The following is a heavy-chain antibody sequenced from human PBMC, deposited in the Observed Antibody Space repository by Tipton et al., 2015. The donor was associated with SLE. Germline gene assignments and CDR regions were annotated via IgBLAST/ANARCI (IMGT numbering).Heavy chain of an antibody. D-gene: IGHD1-1*01. CDR1: GGSFSGYY. CDR2: INHSGGT. V-gene: IGHV4-34*01. J-gene: IGHJ4*02. Sequence: LRLSCAVYGGSFSGYYWSWIRQPPGKGLEWIGEINHSGGTTYNASLKSRVTMSVDTSKNQFSLKLSSVTAADTAVYYCAINFILEGVPEYWGQGNLVTVSS. CDR3: AINFILEGVPEY.